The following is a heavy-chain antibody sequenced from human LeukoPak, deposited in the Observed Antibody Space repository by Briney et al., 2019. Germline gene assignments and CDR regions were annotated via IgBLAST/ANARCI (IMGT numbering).Heavy chain of an antibody. V-gene: IGHV4-34*01. D-gene: IGHD5-18*01. CDR1: GGSFSGYY. J-gene: IGHJ4*02. Sequence: PSETLSLTCAVYGGSFSGYYWSWIRQPPGKGLEWIGEINHSGSTNYSPSLKSRVTISVDTSKNQFSLKLSSVTAADTAVYYCARGVDTAMDGADYWGQGTLVTVSS. CDR2: INHSGST. CDR3: ARGVDTAMDGADY.